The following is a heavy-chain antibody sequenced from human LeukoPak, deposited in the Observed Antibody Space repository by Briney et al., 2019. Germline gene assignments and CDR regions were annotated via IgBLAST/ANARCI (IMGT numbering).Heavy chain of an antibody. J-gene: IGHJ4*02. D-gene: IGHD3-10*01. CDR2: ISSSGTTI. V-gene: IGHV3-48*03. CDR1: GFTFSNYE. CDR3: ARVLYLSFGEAYFDY. Sequence: PGGSLRLSCAASGFTFSNYEMNWVRQAPGKGLEWVSYISSSGTTIYYADSVKGRFTISRDYAKKSLYLQMNSLRAEDTAVYYCARVLYLSFGEAYFDYWGQGTLVTVSS.